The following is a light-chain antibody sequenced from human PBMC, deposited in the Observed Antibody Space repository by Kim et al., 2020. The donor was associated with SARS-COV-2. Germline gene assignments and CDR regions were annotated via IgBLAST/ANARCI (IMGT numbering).Light chain of an antibody. CDR2: HDD. Sequence: QPVLTQPPSASGTPGQRVAISCSGSSSNIGDNPVNWYQQLPGTAPKLLIYHDDQRPSGVPDRFSGSKSGTSASLAISGLQSEDEGDYYCAAWDDTLSGLWVFGGGTQLTVL. J-gene: IGLJ3*02. V-gene: IGLV1-44*01. CDR1: SSNIGDNP. CDR3: AAWDDTLSGLWV.